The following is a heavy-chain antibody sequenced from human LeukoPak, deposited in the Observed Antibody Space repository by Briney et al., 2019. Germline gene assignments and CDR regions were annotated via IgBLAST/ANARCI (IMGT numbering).Heavy chain of an antibody. Sequence: GGPLRLSCAASGFTFSSYAMHWVRQAPGKGLEYVSAISSNGGSTYYANSVKGRFTISRDNSKNTLYLQMGSLRAEDTAVYYCARGRFDYWGQGTLVTVSS. V-gene: IGHV3-64*01. CDR3: ARGRFDY. CDR2: ISSNGGST. J-gene: IGHJ4*02. CDR1: GFTFSSYA. D-gene: IGHD3-10*01.